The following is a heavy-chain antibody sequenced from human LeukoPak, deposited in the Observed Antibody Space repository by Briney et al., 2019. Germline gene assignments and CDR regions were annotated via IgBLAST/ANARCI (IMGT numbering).Heavy chain of an antibody. CDR1: GFTFSSYA. V-gene: IGHV3-30*04. J-gene: IGHJ3*02. Sequence: PGRSLRLSCAASGFTFSSYAMHWVRQAPGKGLEWVAVISYDGSNKYYADSVKGRFTISRDNSKNTLYLQMNSLRAEDTAVYYCARLYSSSWYLVGAFDIWGQGTMVTVSS. D-gene: IGHD6-13*01. CDR3: ARLYSSSWYLVGAFDI. CDR2: ISYDGSNK.